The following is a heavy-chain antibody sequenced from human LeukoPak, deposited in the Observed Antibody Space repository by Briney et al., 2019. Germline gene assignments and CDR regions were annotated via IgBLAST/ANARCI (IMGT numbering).Heavy chain of an antibody. J-gene: IGHJ4*02. V-gene: IGHV3-30*03. Sequence: GGSLRLSCAVSGITLSNYGMSWVRQAPGKGLEWVAVISYDGSNKYYADSVKGRFTISRDNSKNTLYLQMNSLRAEDTAVYYCASVADRVERYFDYWGQGTLVTVSS. CDR3: ASVADRVERYFDY. CDR2: ISYDGSNK. D-gene: IGHD3-10*01. CDR1: GITLSNYG.